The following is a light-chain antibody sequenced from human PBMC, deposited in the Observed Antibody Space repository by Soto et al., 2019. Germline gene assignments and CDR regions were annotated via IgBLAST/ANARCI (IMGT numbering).Light chain of an antibody. Sequence: EIVLTQSPGTLSLSPGERATLSCRASQSVSSSYLAWYQQKPGQAPRLLIYGASTRATDIPPRFSGSGSGTEFTLTITSLQSEDFAVYYCQQYKNWPPLTFGGGTKV. CDR1: QSVSSS. CDR3: QQYKNWPPLT. V-gene: IGKV3-15*01. CDR2: GAS. J-gene: IGKJ4*01.